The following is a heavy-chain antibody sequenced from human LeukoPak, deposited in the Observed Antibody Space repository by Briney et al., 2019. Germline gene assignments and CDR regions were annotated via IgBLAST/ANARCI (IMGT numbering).Heavy chain of an antibody. D-gene: IGHD3-3*01. Sequence: PGGPLRLSCAASGFTFSSYAMYWVRQAPGKGLEWVSAISGSGGSTYYADSVKGRFTISRDNSKNTLYLQMNSLRAEDTAVYYCAKCDFGVVMPFDYWGQGTLVTVSS. CDR3: AKCDFGVVMPFDY. CDR1: GFTFSSYA. J-gene: IGHJ4*02. V-gene: IGHV3-23*01. CDR2: ISGSGGST.